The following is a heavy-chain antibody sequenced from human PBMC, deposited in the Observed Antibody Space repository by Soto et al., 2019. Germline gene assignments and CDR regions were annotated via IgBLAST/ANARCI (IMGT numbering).Heavy chain of an antibody. CDR1: GGSISSSSYY. CDR2: IYHSGST. CDR3: ARAWGLVPSEGAFDI. D-gene: IGHD6-19*01. V-gene: IGHV4-39*07. J-gene: IGHJ3*02. Sequence: SETLSLTCTVSGGSISSSSYYWGWIRQPPGKGLEWIGSIYHSGSTNYNPSLKSRVTISVDTSKNQFSLKLSSVTAADTAVYYCARAWGLVPSEGAFDIWGQGTMVTVSS.